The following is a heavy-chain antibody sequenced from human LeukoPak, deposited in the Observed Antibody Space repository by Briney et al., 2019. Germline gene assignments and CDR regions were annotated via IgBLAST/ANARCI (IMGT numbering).Heavy chain of an antibody. J-gene: IGHJ4*02. D-gene: IGHD5-12*01. Sequence: ASVKVSCKASGYTFTSYGISWVRQAPGQGLEWMGWINAYNDNTKYAQQLQGRVTMTTDTSTSTAYMELRSLRSDDTAVYYCARVSWTLGGGYDLTDFDYWGQGTLVTVSS. CDR3: ARVSWTLGGGYDLTDFDY. V-gene: IGHV1-18*01. CDR1: GYTFTSYG. CDR2: INAYNDNT.